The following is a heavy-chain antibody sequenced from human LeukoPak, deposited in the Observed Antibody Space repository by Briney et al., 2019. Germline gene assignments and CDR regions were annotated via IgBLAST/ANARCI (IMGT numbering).Heavy chain of an antibody. Sequence: GGSLRLSCAASGFSFSSYWMSWVRQAPGKGLEWVANINQYGSEKYYVDSVKGRFTISRDNAKNSLSLQMNSLGAEDTAVYYCARDRPGRELLPYYMDVWGQGTTVTVSS. J-gene: IGHJ6*03. V-gene: IGHV3-7*01. D-gene: IGHD2-15*01. CDR3: ARDRPGRELLPYYMDV. CDR2: INQYGSEK. CDR1: GFSFSSYW.